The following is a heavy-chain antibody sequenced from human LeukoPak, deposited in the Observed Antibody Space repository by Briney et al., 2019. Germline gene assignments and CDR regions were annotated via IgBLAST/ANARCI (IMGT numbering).Heavy chain of an antibody. V-gene: IGHV1-8*01. J-gene: IGHJ4*02. Sequence: ASVKDSCKASGYTCTSYDINWVRQATGQGLEWMGWMNPNSGNTGYAQKFQGRVTMTRNTSVSTAYMELSSLRSEDTAVYYCARQPYSSSSHLDYWGQGTLVTVSS. D-gene: IGHD6-6*01. CDR3: ARQPYSSSSHLDY. CDR1: GYTCTSYD. CDR2: MNPNSGNT.